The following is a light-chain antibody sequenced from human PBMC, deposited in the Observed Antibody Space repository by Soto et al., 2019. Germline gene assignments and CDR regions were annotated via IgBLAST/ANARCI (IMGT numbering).Light chain of an antibody. J-gene: IGLJ2*01. CDR3: QSYDSSLSGSHVV. CDR1: SSNIGAGYD. Sequence: QSVLTQPPSVSGAAGQRVTSSCTGSSSNIGAGYDVHWYQQLPGSAPKLLIYGNINRPSGVPDRFSASRSGTSASLAITGLQAEDEANYYCQSYDSSLSGSHVVFGGGTQLTVL. V-gene: IGLV1-40*01. CDR2: GNI.